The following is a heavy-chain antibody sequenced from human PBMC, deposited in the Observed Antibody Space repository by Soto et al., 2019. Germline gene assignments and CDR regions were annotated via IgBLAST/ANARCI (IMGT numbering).Heavy chain of an antibody. D-gene: IGHD4-17*01. CDR2: IYYSGST. J-gene: IGHJ4*02. Sequence: QVQLQESGPGLVKPSQTRSLTCTVSGGSISSGGYYWSWIRQHPGKGLEWIGYIYYSGSTYYNPSLKSRVTISVDTSKNQFSLKLSSVTAADTAVYYCARVGSSTVTPQFDYWGQGTLVTVSS. CDR3: ARVGSSTVTPQFDY. V-gene: IGHV4-31*03. CDR1: GGSISSGGYY.